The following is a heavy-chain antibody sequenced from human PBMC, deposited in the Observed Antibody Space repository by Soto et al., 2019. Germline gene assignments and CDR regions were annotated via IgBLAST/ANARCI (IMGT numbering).Heavy chain of an antibody. CDR3: ARGRGCTNGVCYPSAFDI. V-gene: IGHV4-34*09. CDR1: GGSFSGYY. CDR2: INYSGST. J-gene: IGHJ3*02. D-gene: IGHD2-8*01. Sequence: SQPLSLTWGVYGGSFSGYYWSWIRQPPGKGLEWIGEINYSGSTNYNPSLKSRVTISVDTSKNQFSLKLSSVTAADTAVYYCARGRGCTNGVCYPSAFDIWGQGTMVTVSS.